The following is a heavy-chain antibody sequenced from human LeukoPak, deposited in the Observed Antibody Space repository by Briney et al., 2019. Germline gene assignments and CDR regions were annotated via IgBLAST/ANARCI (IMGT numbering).Heavy chain of an antibody. CDR3: ARVGRYYDSSGYSPRSYYFDY. D-gene: IGHD3-22*01. Sequence: SETLSLTCAVYGGSFSGYYWSWIRHPPGKGLEWIGEINHSGSTNYNPSLKSRVTISVDTSKNQFSLKLSSVTAADTAVYYCARVGRYYDSSGYSPRSYYFDYWGQGTLVTVSS. J-gene: IGHJ4*02. CDR1: GGSFSGYY. V-gene: IGHV4-34*01. CDR2: INHSGST.